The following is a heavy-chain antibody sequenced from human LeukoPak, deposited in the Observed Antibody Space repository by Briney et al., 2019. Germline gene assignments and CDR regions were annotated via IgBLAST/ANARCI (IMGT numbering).Heavy chain of an antibody. CDR1: GFTFDDYG. Sequence: GGSLRLSCAAAGFTFDDYGMSWVRQIPGKGLEWVAGITWNGGSTDYAESVKGRFTISRDNAKNSLYLQMNSLRAEDTAVYYCAREAGGYCSSTSCYTLYYYYYYMDVWGKGTTVTVSS. CDR2: ITWNGGST. CDR3: AREAGGYCSSTSCYTLYYYYYYMDV. J-gene: IGHJ6*03. V-gene: IGHV3-20*04. D-gene: IGHD2-2*02.